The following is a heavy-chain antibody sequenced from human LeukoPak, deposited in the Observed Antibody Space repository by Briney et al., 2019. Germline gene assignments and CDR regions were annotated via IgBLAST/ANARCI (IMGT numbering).Heavy chain of an antibody. Sequence: SGPALVKPPQTLTLTCTFSGISPSTSGMGGRLIRQPPGKALEWLALIDWDDDKYYSTSLKTRLTISKDISKNQVVLTMTNMDSVDTATYYCGRMASNKGLDYWGQGTLVTVSS. CDR3: GRMASNKGLDY. J-gene: IGHJ4*02. D-gene: IGHD2/OR15-2a*01. CDR1: GISPSTSGMG. V-gene: IGHV2-70*01. CDR2: IDWDDDK.